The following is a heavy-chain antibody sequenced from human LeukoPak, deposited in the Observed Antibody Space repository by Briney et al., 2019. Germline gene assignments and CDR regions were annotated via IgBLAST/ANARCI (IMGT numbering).Heavy chain of an antibody. CDR1: GYTLTSYY. CDR2: INSSSGST. D-gene: IGHD2-8*01. V-gene: IGHV1-46*01. Sequence: ASVNVSFKASGYTLTSYYMHGVRQAPGQGREWVGVINSSSGSTTYAQRFQGRVTMTRDTSRRIVYMAVSSLRSQETDIYYRARDCTNGICPLASWGQGTLVTVSS. J-gene: IGHJ5*02. CDR3: ARDCTNGICPLAS.